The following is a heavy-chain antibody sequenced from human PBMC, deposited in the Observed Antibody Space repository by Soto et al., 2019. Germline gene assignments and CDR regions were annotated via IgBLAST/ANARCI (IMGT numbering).Heavy chain of an antibody. CDR1: GGTFSSYA. V-gene: IGHV1-69*13. D-gene: IGHD3-3*01. J-gene: IGHJ4*02. Sequence: SVXVSCKASGGTFSSYAISWVRQAPGQGLEWMGGIIPIFGTANYAQKFQGRVTITADESTSTAYMELSSLRSEDTAVYYCASQYDFWSGLFDYWGQGTLVTVSS. CDR2: IIPIFGTA. CDR3: ASQYDFWSGLFDY.